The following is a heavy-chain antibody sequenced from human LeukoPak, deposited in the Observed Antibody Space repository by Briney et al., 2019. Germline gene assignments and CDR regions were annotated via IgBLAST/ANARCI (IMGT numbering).Heavy chain of an antibody. V-gene: IGHV5-51*01. D-gene: IGHD6-19*01. CDR3: ARAEGFSPGIAVAGGSRFDY. Sequence: GESLKISCKGSGYSFTSYWIGWVRQMPGKGLEWMGIIYPGDSDTRYSPSFQGQVTISADKSISTAYLQWSSLKASDTAMYYCARAEGFSPGIAVAGGSRFDYWGQGTLVTVSS. J-gene: IGHJ4*02. CDR2: IYPGDSDT. CDR1: GYSFTSYW.